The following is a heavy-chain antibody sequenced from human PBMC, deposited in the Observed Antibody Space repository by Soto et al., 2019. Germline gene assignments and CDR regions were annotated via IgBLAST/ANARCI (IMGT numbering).Heavy chain of an antibody. V-gene: IGHV3-33*01. J-gene: IGHJ4*02. CDR1: GFTFSSYG. D-gene: IGHD5-18*01. Sequence: QVQLVESGGGVVQPGRSLRLSCAASGFTFSSYGMHWVRQAPGKGLEWVAVIWYDGSNKYYADSVKGRFTISRDNSKNTLYLQMNSLRAEDTAVYYCARDSGYSYGSLDYWGQGTLVTVSS. CDR2: IWYDGSNK. CDR3: ARDSGYSYGSLDY.